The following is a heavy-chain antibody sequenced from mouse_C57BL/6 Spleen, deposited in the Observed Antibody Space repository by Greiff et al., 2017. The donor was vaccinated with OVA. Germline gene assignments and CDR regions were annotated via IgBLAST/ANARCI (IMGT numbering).Heavy chain of an antibody. CDR3: ARQGANWDWYFDV. CDR1: GFTFSDYG. D-gene: IGHD4-1*01. Sequence: VMLVESGGGLVKPGGSLKLSCAASGFTFSDYGMHWVRQAPEKGLEWVAYISSGSSTIYYADTVKGRFTISRDNAKNTLFLQMTSLRSEDTAMYYCARQGANWDWYFDVWGTGTTVTVSS. V-gene: IGHV5-17*01. J-gene: IGHJ1*03. CDR2: ISSGSSTI.